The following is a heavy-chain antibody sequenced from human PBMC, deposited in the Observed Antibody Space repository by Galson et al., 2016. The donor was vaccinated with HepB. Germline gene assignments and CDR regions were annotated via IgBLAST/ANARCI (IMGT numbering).Heavy chain of an antibody. CDR1: GYSFSNYW. D-gene: IGHD6-13*01. CDR3: ARANSRYYLEY. CDR2: IYPGDSDS. V-gene: IGHV5-51*01. Sequence: QSGAEVKKPGESLKISCKGSGYSFSNYWIGWVRQMPGKGLEWMGIIYPGDSDSTYSPSFQGRVTISADKSINTAYLQWNSLKASDTAIYYCARANSRYYLEYWGQGTLVTVSS. J-gene: IGHJ4*02.